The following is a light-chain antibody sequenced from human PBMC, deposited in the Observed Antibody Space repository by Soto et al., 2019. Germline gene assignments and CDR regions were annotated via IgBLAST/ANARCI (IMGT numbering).Light chain of an antibody. CDR1: QSVTTR. J-gene: IGKJ5*01. CDR3: QQYGGAPIT. CDR2: GAS. V-gene: IGKV3-20*01. Sequence: IVLTQSPGTLSLSPGERVTLSCRSSQSVTTRLAWYQHKPGQAPTLLMSGASNRASGVPVRFSGSGSGTDFPLPITRLEPEDCALYYCQQYGGAPITFGLRTRLELK.